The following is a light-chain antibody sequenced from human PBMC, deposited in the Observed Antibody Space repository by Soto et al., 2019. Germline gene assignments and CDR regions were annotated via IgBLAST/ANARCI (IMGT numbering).Light chain of an antibody. CDR2: DAS. Sequence: ESVLTQSPGTLSLSPGDRATLSCRASQSVSNYVAWYQQRPGQAPRLLIYDASNRATGIPDRFSGSGSGTDFTLTISRLEPEDFAVYYCQQYGSSGTFGQGTKVDIK. V-gene: IGKV3-20*01. CDR3: QQYGSSGT. CDR1: QSVSNY. J-gene: IGKJ1*01.